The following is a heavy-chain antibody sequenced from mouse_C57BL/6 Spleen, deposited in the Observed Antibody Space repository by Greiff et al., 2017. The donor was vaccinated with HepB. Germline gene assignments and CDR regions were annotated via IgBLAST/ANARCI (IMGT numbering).Heavy chain of an antibody. CDR2: INPNNGGT. J-gene: IGHJ3*01. V-gene: IGHV1-26*01. D-gene: IGHD2-1*01. CDR1: GYTFTDYY. Sequence: EVQLQQSGPELVKPGASVKISCKASGYTFTDYYMNWVKQSHGKSLEWLGDINPNNGGTSYNQKFKGKATLTVDKSSSTAYMELRSLTSEDSAVYCCARWSYGNPFAYWGQGTLVTVSA. CDR3: ARWSYGNPFAY.